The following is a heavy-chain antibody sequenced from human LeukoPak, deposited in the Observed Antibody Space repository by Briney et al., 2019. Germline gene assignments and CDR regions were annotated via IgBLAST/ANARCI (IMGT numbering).Heavy chain of an antibody. D-gene: IGHD3-10*01. CDR1: GGSFSGYY. Sequence: PSETLSLTCAVYGGSFSGYYWSWIRQPPGKGLEWIGEINHSGSTNYNPSLKSRVTISVDTSKNQFSLKLSSVTAADTAVYYCAASSGSFPVDYWGQGTLVTVSS. J-gene: IGHJ4*02. CDR3: AASSGSFPVDY. CDR2: INHSGST. V-gene: IGHV4-34*01.